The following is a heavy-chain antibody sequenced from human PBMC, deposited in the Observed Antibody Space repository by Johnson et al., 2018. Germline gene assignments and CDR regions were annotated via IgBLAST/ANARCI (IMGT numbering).Heavy chain of an antibody. V-gene: IGHV4-39*01. CDR3: ARTGYTSTWYAEYFHH. CDR2: VYYSGST. D-gene: IGHD6-13*01. Sequence: QVQLQESGPGLVKPSETLSPTCSVSGGSINSHNYYWGWIRQPPGKGLEWIGSVYYSGSTYYNPSLKSRVTISVDTSKNQLSLKLNSVPAADTAVYYCARTGYTSTWYAEYFHHWGQGTLVTVSA. CDR1: GGSINSHNYY. J-gene: IGHJ1*01.